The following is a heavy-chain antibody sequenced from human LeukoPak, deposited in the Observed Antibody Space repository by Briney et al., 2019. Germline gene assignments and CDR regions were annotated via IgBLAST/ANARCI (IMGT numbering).Heavy chain of an antibody. V-gene: IGHV3-48*01. Sequence: PGGSLRLSCAASRFTLRTSGMNCVRQAPGKGRELVSYISSSGSTISYAQSVKGRFPITGDDAQNSLTLHMNTLRADDTAVYYCARVGKNGWDFDHWGQGTLVTVSS. J-gene: IGHJ4*02. CDR3: ARVGKNGWDFDH. CDR1: RFTLRTSG. CDR2: ISSSGSTI. D-gene: IGHD6-19*01.